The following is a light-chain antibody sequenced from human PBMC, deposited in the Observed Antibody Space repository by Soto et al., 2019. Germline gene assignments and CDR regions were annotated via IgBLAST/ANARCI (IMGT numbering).Light chain of an antibody. CDR3: SSYTTSSTVV. V-gene: IGLV2-14*01. CDR1: SSDVGVFHY. Sequence: QSVLTQPASVSGSPGQSITISCTGTSSDVGVFHYVSWYQQHPGKAPKLIIYEVNNRPSGVSNRFSGSKSGNTASLTISGLQAEDEADYYCSSYTTSSTVVFGGGTKVTVL. J-gene: IGLJ2*01. CDR2: EVN.